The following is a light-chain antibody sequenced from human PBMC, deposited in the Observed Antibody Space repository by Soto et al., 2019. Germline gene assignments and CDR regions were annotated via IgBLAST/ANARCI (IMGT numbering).Light chain of an antibody. J-gene: IGKJ1*01. Sequence: VLTQSPGTLSLSPGERATLSCRASQSVSSSYLAWYQQKPGQAPRLLIYGASSRATGIPDRFSGSGSGTDFTLTISRLEPEDFAVYYCQHRATFGQGTKVDIK. CDR1: QSVSSSY. CDR3: QHRAT. V-gene: IGKV3-20*01. CDR2: GAS.